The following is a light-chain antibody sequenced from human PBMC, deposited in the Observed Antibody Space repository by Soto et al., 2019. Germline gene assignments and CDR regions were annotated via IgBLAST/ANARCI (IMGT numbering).Light chain of an antibody. CDR3: QQYYTIPPA. CDR2: WAS. Sequence: DIVMTQSPDSLAVSLGERATINCKSSQSVLDTSNNKYCLAWYQQKPGQPPKLLIYWASSRKSGVPDRFTGSGSGNEFTLPLRRLQAEDGAVYYCQQYYTIPPAFGGGTKVEIQ. CDR1: QSVLDTSNNKYC. V-gene: IGKV4-1*01. J-gene: IGKJ4*01.